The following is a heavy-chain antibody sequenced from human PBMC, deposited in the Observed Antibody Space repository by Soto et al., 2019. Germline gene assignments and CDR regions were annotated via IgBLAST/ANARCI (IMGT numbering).Heavy chain of an antibody. CDR2: INTGNGDT. J-gene: IGHJ3*02. Sequence: ASVKVSCKSSGYTFTHYAMHWVRQAPGQGLEWLGWINTGNGDTGFSQKFQGRVSITTDTAASTTYVELSSLISEDTAVYYCARQGDSRVLRDTFDIWGQGTLVTVSS. V-gene: IGHV1-3*04. CDR1: GYTFTHYA. CDR3: ARQGDSRVLRDTFDI. D-gene: IGHD2-8*01.